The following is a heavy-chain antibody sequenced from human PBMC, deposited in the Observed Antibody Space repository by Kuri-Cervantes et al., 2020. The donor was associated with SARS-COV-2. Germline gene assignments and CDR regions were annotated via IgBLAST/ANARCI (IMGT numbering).Heavy chain of an antibody. J-gene: IGHJ3*02. CDR3: ARDRDASGWSGVFDI. Sequence: GGSLRLSCAASGFIFSTYSMSWVRQAPRKGLEWVSCISSSGGYIYYADSVKGRFTFSRDNANNSLYLQVNSLRAEDSAVYYCARDRDASGWSGVFDIWGQGTMVTVSS. V-gene: IGHV3-21*01. D-gene: IGHD6-19*01. CDR2: ISSSGGYI. CDR1: GFIFSTYS.